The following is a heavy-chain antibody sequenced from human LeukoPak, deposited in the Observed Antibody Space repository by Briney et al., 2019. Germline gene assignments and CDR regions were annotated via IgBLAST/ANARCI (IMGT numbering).Heavy chain of an antibody. CDR2: ISSSSSYI. V-gene: IGHV3-21*01. Sequence: GGSLRLSCAASGFTFSSYSMNWVRQAPGKGLEWVSSISSSSSYIYYADSVKGRFTISRDNAKNSLYLQVNSLRAEDTAVYYCARGLRVTGYYRDAFDIWGQGTMVTVSS. J-gene: IGHJ3*02. CDR3: ARGLRVTGYYRDAFDI. D-gene: IGHD3-9*01. CDR1: GFTFSSYS.